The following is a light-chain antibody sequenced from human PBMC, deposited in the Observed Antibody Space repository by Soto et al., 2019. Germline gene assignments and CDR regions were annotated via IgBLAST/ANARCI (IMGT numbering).Light chain of an antibody. Sequence: EIVMTQSPATLSVSPGERATLSCRASQSISSSLAWYQQKPDQSPRLLIYGASTRATGIPARFSGSASGTEFTLTISSLQSEDFAVYYCQQYNNWPLTFGRGTKVEIK. CDR2: GAS. CDR1: QSISSS. CDR3: QQYNNWPLT. V-gene: IGKV3-15*01. J-gene: IGKJ4*01.